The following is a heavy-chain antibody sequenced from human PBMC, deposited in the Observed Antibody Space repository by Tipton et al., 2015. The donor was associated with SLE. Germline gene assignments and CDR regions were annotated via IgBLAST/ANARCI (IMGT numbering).Heavy chain of an antibody. J-gene: IGHJ5*02. CDR3: ARVVFPVVAATNWFDP. Sequence: TLSLTCAVYGGSFSGYYWSWIRQPPGKGLEWIGGINHSGSTNYNPSLKSRVTISVDTSKNQFSLKLSSVTAADTAVYYCARVVFPVVAATNWFDPWGQGTLVTVSS. D-gene: IGHD2-15*01. V-gene: IGHV4-34*01. CDR1: GGSFSGYY. CDR2: INHSGST.